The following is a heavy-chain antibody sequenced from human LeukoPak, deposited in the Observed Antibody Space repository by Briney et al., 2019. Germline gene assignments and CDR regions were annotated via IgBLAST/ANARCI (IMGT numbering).Heavy chain of an antibody. CDR3: ARGRRLLWFGELLFPYFDY. CDR2: IYYSGST. D-gene: IGHD3-10*01. V-gene: IGHV4-59*01. Sequence: SETLSLTCTVSGGSISSYYWGWIRQPPGKGLEWIGYIYYSGSTNYNPSLKSRVTISVDTSKNQFSLNLKSVTAADTAVYYCARGRRLLWFGELLFPYFDYWGQGTLVTVSS. J-gene: IGHJ4*02. CDR1: GGSISSYY.